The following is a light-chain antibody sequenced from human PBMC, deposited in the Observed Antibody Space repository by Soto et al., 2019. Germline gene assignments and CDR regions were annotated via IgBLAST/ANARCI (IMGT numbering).Light chain of an antibody. V-gene: IGKV1-12*01. Sequence: DIQETQYPSSVSASLGDRVTITCRASQDIKKWLVWYQQKPGKAPNLLIYSASVLHGGVPSRFSGSGSGTDFTLAISGLQPEYLGTYYCQQANSLPIVFGHGTLLEIK. J-gene: IGKJ5*01. CDR2: SAS. CDR1: QDIKKW. CDR3: QQANSLPIV.